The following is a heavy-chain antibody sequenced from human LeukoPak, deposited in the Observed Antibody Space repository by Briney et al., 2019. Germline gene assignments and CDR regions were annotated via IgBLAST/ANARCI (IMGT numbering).Heavy chain of an antibody. J-gene: IGHJ3*02. D-gene: IGHD5-18*01. V-gene: IGHV4-30-4*08. CDR3: ARDGTFGGAMGVYAFDI. CDR1: GGSISSGGYY. CDR2: IYYSGST. Sequence: PSETLSLTCTVSGGSISSGGYYWSWIRQHPGKGLEWIGYIYYSGSTYYNPSLKSRVTISVDTSKNQFSLKLSSVTAADTAVYYCARDGTFGGAMGVYAFDIWGQGTMVTVSS.